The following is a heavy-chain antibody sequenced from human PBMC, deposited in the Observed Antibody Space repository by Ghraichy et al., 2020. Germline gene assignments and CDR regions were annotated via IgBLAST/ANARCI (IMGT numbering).Heavy chain of an antibody. CDR3: AKDTRGDSSSYYYFHY. Sequence: LSLTCAASGFTFSSFGMHWVRQAPGKGLEWVAVISYDGSKKYYGDSVKGRFTISRDNSKNTLYLQMNSLRAEDTAVYYCAKDTRGDSSSYYYFHYWGQGTLVTVSS. CDR1: GFTFSSFG. CDR2: ISYDGSKK. J-gene: IGHJ4*02. D-gene: IGHD3-22*01. V-gene: IGHV3-30*18.